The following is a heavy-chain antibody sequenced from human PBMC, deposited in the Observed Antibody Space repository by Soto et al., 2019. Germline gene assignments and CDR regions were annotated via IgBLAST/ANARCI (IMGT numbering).Heavy chain of an antibody. D-gene: IGHD3-10*01. J-gene: IGHJ3*02. CDR3: ARGAMVRGVTIGDAFDI. Sequence: ETLSLTCTVSGGSISSYYWSWIRQPPGKGLEWIGYIYYSGSTNYNPSLKSRVTISVDTSKNQFSLKLSSVTAADTAVYYCARGAMVRGVTIGDAFDIWGQGTMVTVSS. V-gene: IGHV4-59*01. CDR1: GGSISSYY. CDR2: IYYSGST.